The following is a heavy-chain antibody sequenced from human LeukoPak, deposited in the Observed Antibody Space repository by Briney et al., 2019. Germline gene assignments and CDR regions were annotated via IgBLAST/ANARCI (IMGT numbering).Heavy chain of an antibody. CDR3: ARELPPVVNYRFDH. CDR1: GFTFSNYG. J-gene: IGHJ5*02. CDR2: IWYDGSNK. D-gene: IGHD1-7*01. Sequence: GRSLRLSCAASGFTFSNYGMHWVRQAPGKGLEWVAVIWYDGSNKYCADSVKGRFTISRDNSKNTLYLQMNSLRAEDTAMYYCARELPPVVNYRFDHWGQGTLVTVSS. V-gene: IGHV3-33*01.